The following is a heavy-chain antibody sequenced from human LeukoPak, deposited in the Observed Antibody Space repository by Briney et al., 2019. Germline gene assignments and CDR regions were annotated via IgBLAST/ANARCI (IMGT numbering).Heavy chain of an antibody. CDR2: IYSGGST. V-gene: IGHV3-66*01. J-gene: IGHJ4*02. Sequence: GGSLRLSSAASGFTLRSNYMSWVRQAPGKGLEWVSVIYSGGSTYYADSVKGRFTISRDNSKNTLYLQMNSLRAEHTAVYYSAKDPGFEYWGQGTLVTVSS. CDR1: GFTLRSNY. CDR3: AKDPGFEY.